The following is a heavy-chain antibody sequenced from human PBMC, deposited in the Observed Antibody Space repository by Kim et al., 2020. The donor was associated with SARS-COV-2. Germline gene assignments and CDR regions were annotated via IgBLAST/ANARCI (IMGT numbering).Heavy chain of an antibody. CDR2: IYYSGSP. D-gene: IGHD3-9*01. J-gene: IGHJ6*02. V-gene: IGHV4-59*13. CDR3: ARDRGALTGYSSTFYYYGMDV. Sequence: SETLSLTCTVSGGSISSYYWSWIRQPPGKGLEWIGYIYYSGSPNYNPSLKSRVTISVDTSKNQFSLKLTSVTASDTAVYYCARDRGALTGYSSTFYYYGMDVCGQGTTGTVSS. CDR1: GGSISSYY.